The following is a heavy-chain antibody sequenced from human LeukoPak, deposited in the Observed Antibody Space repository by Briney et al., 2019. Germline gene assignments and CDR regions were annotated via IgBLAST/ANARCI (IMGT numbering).Heavy chain of an antibody. V-gene: IGHV3-21*01. CDR1: GFTFSSYS. D-gene: IGHD5-18*01. Sequence: GGSLRLSCAASGFTFSSYSINWVRQAPGKGLEWVSSISSSSSYINYADSVKGRFTISRDNAKNSLYLQMNSLRAEDTAVYYCARGELGYSYGYFPDYYYYMDVWGKGTTVTVSS. J-gene: IGHJ6*03. CDR2: ISSSSSYI. CDR3: ARGELGYSYGYFPDYYYYMDV.